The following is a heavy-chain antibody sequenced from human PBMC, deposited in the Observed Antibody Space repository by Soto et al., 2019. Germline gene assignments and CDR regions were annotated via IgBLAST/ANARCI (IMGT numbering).Heavy chain of an antibody. CDR3: AKVYWGDSYDYCFDY. Sequence: GGSLRLSRAASGFIFSTFAMSWVRQAPGKGLEWVSTIGGGGGATYYADSVKGRFTISRDDSKNTLFLQMNSLRAEDTAIYYCAKVYWGDSYDYCFDYWGQGTVVTVSS. CDR1: GFIFSTFA. D-gene: IGHD3-22*01. CDR2: IGGGGGAT. J-gene: IGHJ4*02. V-gene: IGHV3-23*01.